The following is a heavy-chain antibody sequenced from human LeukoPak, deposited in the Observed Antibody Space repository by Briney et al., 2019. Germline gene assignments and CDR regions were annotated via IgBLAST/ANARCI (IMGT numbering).Heavy chain of an antibody. J-gene: IGHJ3*02. D-gene: IGHD3-10*01. CDR1: GFTFSSYW. V-gene: IGHV3-7*01. CDR3: ARPRTRYGSGSYDAFDI. CDR2: IKQDGSEK. Sequence: GGSLRLSCAASGFTFSSYWMSWVRQAPGKGLEWVANIKQDGSEKYYVDSVKGRFTISRDNAKNSLYLQMNNLRAEDTAVYYCARPRTRYGSGSYDAFDIWGQGTMVTVSS.